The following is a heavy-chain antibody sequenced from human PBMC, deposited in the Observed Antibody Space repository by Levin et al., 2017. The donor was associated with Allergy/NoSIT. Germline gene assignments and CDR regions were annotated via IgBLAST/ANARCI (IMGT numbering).Heavy chain of an antibody. Sequence: GSLRLSCTVSGGSISNSIYYWAWVRQSPGMGLEWVGSIHHSGTTYYNPSLKSRVTISVDTSNNQFSLNLSSVTAADTAVYYCARRYPPGYYDYYYLDVWGKGTTVTVSS. V-gene: IGHV4-39*01. CDR1: GGSISNSIYY. CDR3: ARRYPPGYYDYYYLDV. J-gene: IGHJ6*03. D-gene: IGHD2-2*01. CDR2: IHHSGTT.